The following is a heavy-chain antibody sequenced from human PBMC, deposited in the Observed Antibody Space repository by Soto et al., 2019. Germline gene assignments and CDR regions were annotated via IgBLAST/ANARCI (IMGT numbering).Heavy chain of an antibody. V-gene: IGHV3-23*01. D-gene: IGHD2-2*01. J-gene: IGHJ5*02. CDR1: GFTFTNYA. Sequence: EVQLLESGGGLVQPGGSLRLSCAASGFTFTNYAMSWVRQAPGKGLEWVSSISGSGGSTYYADSVKGRFTISRDNSKNTLYLQMNSLRAEDTAVYYCAKEPRRYCSSTSCERWFDPCGQGTLVTVSS. CDR3: AKEPRRYCSSTSCERWFDP. CDR2: ISGSGGST.